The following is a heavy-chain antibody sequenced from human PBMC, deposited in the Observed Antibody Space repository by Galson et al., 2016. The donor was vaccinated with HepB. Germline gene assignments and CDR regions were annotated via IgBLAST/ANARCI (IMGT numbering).Heavy chain of an antibody. D-gene: IGHD2-21*02. J-gene: IGHJ1*01. CDR3: ARDGAFCSGDCYFPEYFQH. Sequence: SVKVSCKASGGTFSNYAISWARQAPGQGLEWMGTIIPIFDTTTYAQKFQGRVTITADESTSTAYMELSSLRSEDTAVYYCARDGAFCSGDCYFPEYFQHWGQGTLVSVSS. CDR1: GGTFSNYA. V-gene: IGHV1-69*13. CDR2: IIPIFDTT.